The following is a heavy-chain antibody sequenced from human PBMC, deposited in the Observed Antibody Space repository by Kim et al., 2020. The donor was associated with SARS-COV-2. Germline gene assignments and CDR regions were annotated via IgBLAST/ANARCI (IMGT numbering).Heavy chain of an antibody. CDR1: GFTFSSYA. CDR3: AKVAVAGTVYYYGMDV. D-gene: IGHD6-19*01. CDR2: ISGSGGST. J-gene: IGHJ6*02. Sequence: GGSLRLSCAASGFTFSSYAMSWVRQAPGKGLEWVSAISGSGGSTYYADSVKGRFTISRDNSKNTLYLQMNSLRAEDTAVYYCAKVAVAGTVYYYGMDVWGQGTTVTVSS. V-gene: IGHV3-23*01.